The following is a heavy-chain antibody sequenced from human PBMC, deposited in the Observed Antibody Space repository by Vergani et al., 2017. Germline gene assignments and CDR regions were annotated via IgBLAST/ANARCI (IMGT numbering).Heavy chain of an antibody. CDR1: GFTFDDYA. CDR2: ISWNSGSI. D-gene: IGHD6-6*01. V-gene: IGHV3-9*01. J-gene: IGHJ4*02. CDR3: ARSPEIAARRFDY. Sequence: EVQLVESGGGLVQPGRSLRLSCAASGFTFDDYAMHWVRQAPGKGLEWVSGISWNSGSIGYADSVKGRFTISRDNAKNSLYLQMNSLRAEDTAVYYCARSPEIAARRFDYWGQGTLVTVSS.